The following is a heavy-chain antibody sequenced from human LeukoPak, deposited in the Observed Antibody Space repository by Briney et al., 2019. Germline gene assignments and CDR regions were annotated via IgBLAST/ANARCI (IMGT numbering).Heavy chain of an antibody. Sequence: PGGSLRLSCAASGFTFSSYAMSWVRQAPGKGLEWVGRIKSKTDGGTTDYAAPVKGRFTISRDDSKNTLYLQMNSLKTEDTAVYYCTTDDKGGYDILTGYQTSDAFDIWGQGTMVTVSS. CDR1: GFTFSSYA. CDR3: TTDDKGGYDILTGYQTSDAFDI. CDR2: IKSKTDGGTT. J-gene: IGHJ3*02. V-gene: IGHV3-15*01. D-gene: IGHD3-9*01.